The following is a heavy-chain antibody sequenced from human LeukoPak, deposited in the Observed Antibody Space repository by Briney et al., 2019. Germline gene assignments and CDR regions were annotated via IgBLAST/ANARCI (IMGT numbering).Heavy chain of an antibody. CDR3: AKASSRAYYGMDV. Sequence: GSLRLSCVASGVSVSNNFISWVRQAPGKGLQWVSVIYTGGNPRYADSVKGRFTISRDNSKNTLYLQMNSLRAEDTAVYYCAKASSRAYYGMDVWGQGTTVTVSS. V-gene: IGHV3-53*05. CDR2: IYTGGNP. J-gene: IGHJ6*02. D-gene: IGHD2-2*01. CDR1: GVSVSNNF.